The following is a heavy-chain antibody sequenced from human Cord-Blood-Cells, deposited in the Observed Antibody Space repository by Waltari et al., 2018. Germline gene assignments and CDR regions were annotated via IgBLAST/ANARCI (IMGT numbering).Heavy chain of an antibody. V-gene: IGHV4-34*01. D-gene: IGHD3-10*01. CDR2: INHSGST. CDR3: ARMVSVRGVIFDY. J-gene: IGHJ4*02. Sequence: QVQLQQWGAGLLKPSETLSLTCDVYGGSFSGYYWRWIRQPPGKGLEWIGEINHSGSTNYNPSLKSRVTISVDTSKNQFSLKLSSVTAADTAVYYCARMVSVRGVIFDYWGQGTLVTVSS. CDR1: GGSFSGYY.